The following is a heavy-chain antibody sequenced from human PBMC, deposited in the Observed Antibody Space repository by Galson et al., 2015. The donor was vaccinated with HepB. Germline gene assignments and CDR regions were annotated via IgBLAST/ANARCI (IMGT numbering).Heavy chain of an antibody. CDR3: ARQYSSAWYGYYFDY. CDR2: ISGNGNTK. V-gene: IGHV3-11*04. CDR1: GFTFSSHP. D-gene: IGHD6-13*01. Sequence: SLRLSCAISGFTFSSHPMSWIRQAPGRELEWVSSISGNGNTKHYADSVKGRFTISRDNANDSVSLQMNSLTAEDTAVYYCARQYSSAWYGYYFDYFGQGTPVTVSS. J-gene: IGHJ4*02.